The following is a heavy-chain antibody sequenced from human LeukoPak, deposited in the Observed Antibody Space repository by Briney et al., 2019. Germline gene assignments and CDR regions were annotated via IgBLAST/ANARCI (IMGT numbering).Heavy chain of an antibody. Sequence: GGSLRLSCAASGFTVSSNYMSWVRQAPGKGLEWVSVIYSGGSTYYADSVKSRFTISRDNSKDTLYLQMNSLRAEDTAVYYCARGGTFPIFDYWGQGTLVTVSS. D-gene: IGHD2-15*01. CDR1: GFTVSSNY. CDR2: IYSGGST. V-gene: IGHV3-53*01. J-gene: IGHJ4*02. CDR3: ARGGTFPIFDY.